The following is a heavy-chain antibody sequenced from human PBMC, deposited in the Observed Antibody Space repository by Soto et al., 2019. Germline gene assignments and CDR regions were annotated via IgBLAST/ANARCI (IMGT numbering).Heavy chain of an antibody. J-gene: IGHJ4*02. D-gene: IGHD6-6*01. Sequence: PSETLSLTCTVSGGSISSYYWSWIRQPPGKGLEWIGYIYYSGSTNYNPSLKSRVTISVDTSKNQFSLKLSSVTAADTAVYYCARVEYSSSSEDYYFDYWGQGTLVTVSS. CDR3: ARVEYSSSSEDYYFDY. CDR2: IYYSGST. CDR1: GGSISSYY. V-gene: IGHV4-59*01.